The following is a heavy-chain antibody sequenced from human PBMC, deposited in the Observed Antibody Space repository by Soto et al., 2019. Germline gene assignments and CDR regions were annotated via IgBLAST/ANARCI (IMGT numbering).Heavy chain of an antibody. D-gene: IGHD3-22*01. CDR1: GASISSSY. CDR2: VYYSGST. J-gene: IGHJ3*02. CDR3: ARGYYDSNGQSNTFDI. Sequence: PSETLSLTCTVSGASISSSYWRWIRQSPGKGLEWIGYVYYSGSTKYNPSLKSRVTISVDTSKNQFSLKLSSVTAADTAVYYCARGYYDSNGQSNTFDIWGQGTMVTVSS. V-gene: IGHV4-59*01.